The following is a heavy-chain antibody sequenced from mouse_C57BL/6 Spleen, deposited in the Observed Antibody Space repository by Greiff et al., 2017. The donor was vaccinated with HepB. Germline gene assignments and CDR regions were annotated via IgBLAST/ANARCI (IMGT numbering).Heavy chain of an antibody. CDR1: GYTFTSYW. D-gene: IGHD1-1*01. J-gene: IGHJ2*01. CDR3: AKENGSSLYYFDY. V-gene: IGHV1-72*01. CDR2: IDPNSGGT. Sequence: VKLQQPGAELVKPGASVKLSCKASGYTFTSYWMHWVKQRPGRGLEWIGRIDPNSGGTKYNEKFKSKATLTVDKPSSTAYLQLSSLTSEDSAVYYCAKENGSSLYYFDYWGQGTTLTVSS.